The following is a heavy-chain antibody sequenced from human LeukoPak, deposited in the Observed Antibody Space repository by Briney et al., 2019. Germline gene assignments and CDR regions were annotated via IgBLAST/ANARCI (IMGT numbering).Heavy chain of an antibody. Sequence: PGGSLRLSCAASGFTFSSYAMHWVRQAPGKTPEYVSAISSNGVNTYYADSVRGRFTISRDNSKNTLYLQMGSLRSEDMAVYYCARRHNYYYYMDVWAKGPRSPSP. CDR3: ARRHNYYYYMDV. J-gene: IGHJ6*03. CDR1: GFTFSSYA. V-gene: IGHV3-64*02. CDR2: ISSNGVNT.